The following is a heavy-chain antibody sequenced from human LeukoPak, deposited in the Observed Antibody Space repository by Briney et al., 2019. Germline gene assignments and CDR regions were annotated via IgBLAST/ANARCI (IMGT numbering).Heavy chain of an antibody. D-gene: IGHD3-3*01. CDR2: ISAYNGNT. CDR3: ARVNNYDFLSTFDY. V-gene: IGHV1-18*01. J-gene: IGHJ4*02. CDR1: GYTFSSHG. Sequence: ASVKVSCKASGYTFSSHGISWVRQAPGQGLEWMGWISAYNGNTNYAQNLQGRVTMTTDTSTSTAYMEVRSLRSDDTAVYYCARVNNYDFLSTFDYWGQGTLVTVS.